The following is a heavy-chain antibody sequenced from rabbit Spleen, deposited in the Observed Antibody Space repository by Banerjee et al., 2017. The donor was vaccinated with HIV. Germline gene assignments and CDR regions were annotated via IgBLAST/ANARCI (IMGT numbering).Heavy chain of an antibody. CDR1: GFSFSSSYW. D-gene: IGHD4-1*01. CDR3: ARVADSSGWGLPGYFNL. Sequence: QEQLVESGGDLVKPEGSLTLTCTASGFSFSSSYWICWVRQAPGKGLEWIACIAAGSSGSTYYASWAKGLFTISKTSSTTVTLQVTSLTAADTATYFCARVADSSGWGLPGYFNLWGQGTLVTVS. V-gene: IGHV1S45*01. J-gene: IGHJ4*01. CDR2: IAAGSSGST.